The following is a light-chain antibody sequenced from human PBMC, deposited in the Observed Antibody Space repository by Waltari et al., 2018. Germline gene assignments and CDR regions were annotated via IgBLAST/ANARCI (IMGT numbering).Light chain of an antibody. CDR1: NIVAKS. CDR3: QVWVQSDHRVV. J-gene: IGLJ2*01. Sequence: SYVLTQPPSMSVAPGQTATVTCGGDNIVAKSAHWYQQRAGQAPALVIFDDTDRPSGIPERFSGSNSDNTATLTIKRVEAGDEADYFCQVWVQSDHRVVFGGGTRLTVL. V-gene: IGLV3-21*02. CDR2: DDT.